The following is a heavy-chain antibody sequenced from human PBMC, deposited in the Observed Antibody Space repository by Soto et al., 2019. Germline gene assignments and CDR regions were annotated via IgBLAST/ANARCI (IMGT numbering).Heavy chain of an antibody. CDR1: GFSLSTTGMC. V-gene: IGHV2-70*01. Sequence: GSGPTLVNPTQTLTLTCTFSGFSLSTTGMCVSWIRQPPGKALEWLAVISWDDDKYYSTSLKTRLTISKDTSKNQVVLIMTNMDPVDTATYYCARLSGLDSYFDYCGQGTLVTVSS. CDR2: ISWDDDK. J-gene: IGHJ4*02. D-gene: IGHD6-25*01. CDR3: ARLSGLDSYFDY.